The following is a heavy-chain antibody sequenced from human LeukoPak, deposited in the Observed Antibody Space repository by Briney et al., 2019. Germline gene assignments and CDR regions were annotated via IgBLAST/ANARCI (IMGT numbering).Heavy chain of an antibody. V-gene: IGHV4-38-2*02. CDR2: VYYTGST. D-gene: IGHD3-22*01. J-gene: IGHJ3*02. Sequence: PSETLSLTCTVSGYSISSGYYWGWIRQPPGKGLEWIGSVYYTGSTYYNPSLKSRVTISVDTSKNQFSLKLSSVTAADTAVYYCAREGYYYDSSGDAFDIWGQGTMVTVSS. CDR1: GYSISSGYY. CDR3: AREGYYYDSSGDAFDI.